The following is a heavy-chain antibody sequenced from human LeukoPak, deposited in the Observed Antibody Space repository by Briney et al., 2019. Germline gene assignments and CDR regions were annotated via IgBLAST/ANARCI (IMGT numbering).Heavy chain of an antibody. CDR3: ARGDTAMALVGYYFDY. J-gene: IGHJ4*02. V-gene: IGHV3-21*01. D-gene: IGHD5-18*01. CDR1: GFTFSSYS. CDR2: ISSSSSYI. Sequence: PGGSLRLSCAASGFTFSSYSMNWVRQAPGKGLEWVSSISSSSSYIYYADSVKGRFTISRDNAKNSLYLQMNSLRAEDTAVYYCARGDTAMALVGYYFDYWGQGTLVTVSS.